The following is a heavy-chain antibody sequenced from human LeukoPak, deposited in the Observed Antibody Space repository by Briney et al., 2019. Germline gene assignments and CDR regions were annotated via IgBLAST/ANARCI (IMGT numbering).Heavy chain of an antibody. Sequence: SETLSLTCTVSGGSISSGSYYWSWIRQPAGKGLEWIGRIYTSGSTNYNPSLKSRVTISVDTSKNQFSLKLSSVTAADTAVYYCARAVERSIAAHNWFDPWSQGTLVTVSS. V-gene: IGHV4-61*02. D-gene: IGHD6-6*01. J-gene: IGHJ5*02. CDR1: GGSISSGSYY. CDR2: IYTSGST. CDR3: ARAVERSIAAHNWFDP.